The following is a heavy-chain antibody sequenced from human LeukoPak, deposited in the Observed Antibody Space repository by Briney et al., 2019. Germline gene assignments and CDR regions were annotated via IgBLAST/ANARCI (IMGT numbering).Heavy chain of an antibody. D-gene: IGHD4-17*01. CDR2: IIPIFGTA. J-gene: IGHJ5*02. CDR1: GGTFSTYA. Sequence: ASVKVSCKASGGTFSTYAIGWVRQAPGQGLEWMGGIIPIFGTANYAQKFQGRVTITADESTSTAYMELSSLRSEDTAVYYCARITVYYGDYGWFDPWGQGTLVTVSS. CDR3: ARITVYYGDYGWFDP. V-gene: IGHV1-69*13.